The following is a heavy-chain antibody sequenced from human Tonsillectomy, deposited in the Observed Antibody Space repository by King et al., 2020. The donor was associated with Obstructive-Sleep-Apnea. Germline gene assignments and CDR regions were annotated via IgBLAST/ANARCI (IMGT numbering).Heavy chain of an antibody. V-gene: IGHV4-31*03. CDR1: GGSISSGGYF. D-gene: IGHD4-23*01. Sequence: VQLQESGPGLVKPSQTLSLTCTVSGGSISSGGYFWSWIRQFTGKGLEWIGYIYSSGSTDYNPPLKSRLTISIDPSKNQFSLNLTSVTAADTAVYYCAKAIDYDGHEYRPWGQGTLVTVSA. J-gene: IGHJ5*02. CDR2: IYSSGST. CDR3: AKAIDYDGHEYRP.